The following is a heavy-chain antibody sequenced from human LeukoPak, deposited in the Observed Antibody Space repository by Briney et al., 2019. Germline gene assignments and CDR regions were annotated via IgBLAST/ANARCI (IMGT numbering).Heavy chain of an antibody. CDR3: ARHMKAMDV. J-gene: IGHJ6*02. Sequence: SETLSLTCTVSGGSISSSSYSWGWIRQPPGKGLEWIGSIYYSGSTYYNPSLKSRVTISVDTSKNQFSLKLSSVTAADTAVYYCARHMKAMDVWGQGTTVTVSS. D-gene: IGHD3-16*01. V-gene: IGHV4-39*01. CDR2: IYYSGST. CDR1: GGSISSSSYS.